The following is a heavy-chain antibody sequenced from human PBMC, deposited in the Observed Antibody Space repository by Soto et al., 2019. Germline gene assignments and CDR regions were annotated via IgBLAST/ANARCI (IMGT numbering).Heavy chain of an antibody. J-gene: IGHJ4*02. V-gene: IGHV6-1*01. CDR3: SREFPSYERSDSYLDY. CDR2: TYYRSKWYN. Sequence: SHTRSLTWAISGDSVSGNSAAWNWIRKSPSRGLEWLGCTYYRSKWYNDYAVSVKSRITVTPDTSKIPFFLHLNSVTPEETDVHSCSREFPSYERSDSYLDYWGQVALFTFSS. CDR1: GDSVSGNSAA. D-gene: IGHD3-22*01.